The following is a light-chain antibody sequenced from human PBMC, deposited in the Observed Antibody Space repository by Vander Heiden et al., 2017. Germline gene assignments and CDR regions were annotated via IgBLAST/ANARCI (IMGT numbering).Light chain of an antibody. Sequence: EIVLTQSPGTLSLSPGERATLSCRASQSVSSSYLAWYQQKLGQAPRLLIYGASSRATGIPDRFSGSGSGTDFTLTISRLEPEDFAVYYCQHEGSSPITFGRGTKVDIK. J-gene: IGKJ4*01. CDR1: QSVSSSY. V-gene: IGKV3-20*01. CDR3: QHEGSSPIT. CDR2: GAS.